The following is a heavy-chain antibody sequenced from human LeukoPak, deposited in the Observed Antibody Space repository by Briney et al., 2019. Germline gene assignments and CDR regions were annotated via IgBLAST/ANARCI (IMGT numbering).Heavy chain of an antibody. J-gene: IGHJ4*02. CDR3: TGHGYGSGSYSSD. CDR2: ITSKAHSYAT. D-gene: IGHD3-10*01. CDR1: GFTFSGSP. Sequence: GGALKLSCAASGFTFSGSPMHWVRQTSGKGREWVGRITSKAHSYATAYAASVKGRFTISRDDSKNTAYLQMNSLKTEDTAVYYCTGHGYGSGSYSSDWGQGTLVTVSA. V-gene: IGHV3-73*01.